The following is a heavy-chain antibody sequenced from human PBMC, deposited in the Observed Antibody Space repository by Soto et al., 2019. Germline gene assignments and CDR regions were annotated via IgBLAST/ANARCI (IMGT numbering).Heavy chain of an antibody. CDR2: MHPNSGNT. V-gene: IGHV1-8*01. Sequence: QVKLVQSGAEVKKPGASVKVSCKASGYTFTSYDINWVRQATGQGLEWMGWMHPNSGNTGYAQKFQGRVTMTRNTSISTAYMELSSLRSEDTAVYYCARCPRWLRLSFAYWGQGTLVTVSS. D-gene: IGHD5-12*01. J-gene: IGHJ4*02. CDR1: GYTFTSYD. CDR3: ARCPRWLRLSFAY.